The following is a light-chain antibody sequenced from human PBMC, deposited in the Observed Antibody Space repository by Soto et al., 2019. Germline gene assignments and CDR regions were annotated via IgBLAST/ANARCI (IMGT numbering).Light chain of an antibody. CDR3: GTWDRSLSAFV. J-gene: IGLJ1*01. Sequence: QSVLTQPPSVSAAPGQKVTISCSGSSSNIGNNYVSWYQQLPGTAPKLLIYDSNKRPSRIPDRFSGSKSGTSATLGITGLQTGDEAYYSCGTWDRSLSAFVFGTGTKVTVL. CDR2: DSN. CDR1: SSNIGNNY. V-gene: IGLV1-51*01.